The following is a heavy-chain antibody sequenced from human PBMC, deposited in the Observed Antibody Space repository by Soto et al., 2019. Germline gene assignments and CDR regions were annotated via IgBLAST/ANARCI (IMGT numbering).Heavy chain of an antibody. CDR3: AREARSAVTLDL. J-gene: IGHJ2*01. Sequence: EVQLVESGGGLVKHGGSLRLSCAASGFTFSSYSMNWVRQAPGKGLEWVSSISSSSSYIYYADSVKGRFTISRDNAKNSLYLQMNSLRAEDTAVYYCAREARSAVTLDLWGRGTLVTVSS. D-gene: IGHD4-17*01. CDR1: GFTFSSYS. CDR2: ISSSSSYI. V-gene: IGHV3-21*01.